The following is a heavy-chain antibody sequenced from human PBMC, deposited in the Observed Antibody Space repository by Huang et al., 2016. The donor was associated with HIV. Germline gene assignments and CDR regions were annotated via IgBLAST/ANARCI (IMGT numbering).Heavy chain of an antibody. Sequence: QVQLVESGGGVVQPGRSLRLSCAASGFTFSSYGMHWVRQAPGKGLEWVAVISYDGSNKYEADSVKGRFTISRDNSKNTLYLQMNSLRAEDTAVYYCAKGEVAVAGSYFYYWGQGTLVTVSS. CDR3: AKGEVAVAGSYFYY. D-gene: IGHD6-19*01. J-gene: IGHJ4*02. CDR2: ISYDGSNK. CDR1: GFTFSSYG. V-gene: IGHV3-30*18.